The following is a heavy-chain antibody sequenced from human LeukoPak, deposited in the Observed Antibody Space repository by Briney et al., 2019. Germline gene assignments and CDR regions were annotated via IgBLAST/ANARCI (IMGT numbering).Heavy chain of an antibody. CDR2: IYYSGST. Sequence: SETLSLTCTVSGGSISSYYRSWIRQPPGKGLEWIGYIYYSGSTNYNPSLKSRVTISVDTSKSQFSLKLNSVTAADTAVYYCARHRSGYSYAFDFDYWGQGTLVTVSS. V-gene: IGHV4-59*08. D-gene: IGHD5-18*01. CDR3: ARHRSGYSYAFDFDY. J-gene: IGHJ4*02. CDR1: GGSISSYY.